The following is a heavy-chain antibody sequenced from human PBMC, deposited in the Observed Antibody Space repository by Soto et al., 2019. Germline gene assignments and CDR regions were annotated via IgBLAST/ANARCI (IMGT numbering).Heavy chain of an antibody. CDR2: IIPIFGTA. D-gene: IGHD6-13*01. CDR1: GGTFSSYA. V-gene: IGHV1-69*13. J-gene: IGHJ5*02. CDR3: ARVSEKQLDQKNRFDP. Sequence: SVKVSCKASGGTFSSYAISWVRQAPGQGLEWMGGIIPIFGTANYAQKFQGRVTITADESTSTAYMELSSLRSEDTAVYYCARVSEKQLDQKNRFDPWGQGTLVTVSS.